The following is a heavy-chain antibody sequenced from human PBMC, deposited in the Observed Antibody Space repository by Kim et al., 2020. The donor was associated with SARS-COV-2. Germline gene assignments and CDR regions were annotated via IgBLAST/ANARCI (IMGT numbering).Heavy chain of an antibody. V-gene: IGHV3-21*01. CDR3: ARDAYSYGYYDYGMDV. Sequence: SVKGRFTISIDNAKNSLYLQMNGLRAEDTAVYYCARDAYSYGYYDYGMDVWGQGTTVTVSS. D-gene: IGHD5-18*01. J-gene: IGHJ6*02.